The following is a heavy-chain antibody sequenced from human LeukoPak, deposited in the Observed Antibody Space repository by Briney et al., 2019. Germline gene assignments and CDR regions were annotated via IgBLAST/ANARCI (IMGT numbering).Heavy chain of an antibody. CDR2: IDPDTGDT. J-gene: IGHJ4*02. CDR3: ARAGHNSNSGGYDF. Sequence: ASVKVSCKPSGYTFIDHYLHWVRQAPGQGLESLGWIDPDTGDTNYPQKFQGRLTMTRDTSSSAAYMELNRLRSDDTAVYYCARAGHNSNSGGYDFWGLGTLVTVSS. CDR1: GYTFIDHY. V-gene: IGHV1-2*02. D-gene: IGHD3-22*01.